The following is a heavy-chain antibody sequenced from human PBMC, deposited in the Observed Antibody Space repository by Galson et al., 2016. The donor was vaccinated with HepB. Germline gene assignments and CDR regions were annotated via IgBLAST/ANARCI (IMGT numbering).Heavy chain of an antibody. CDR3: ARDAHGSGTYYDG. CDR2: ISWNSGSI. V-gene: IGHV3-9*01. J-gene: IGHJ4*02. CDR1: GFTFDDYG. D-gene: IGHD3-10*01. Sequence: SLRLSCAASGFTFDDYGMHWVRQAPGKGLEWVSSISWNSGSIEYADSVRGRFTISRDNAKNSLYLQMNSLRPEDTAFYYCARDAHGSGTYYDGWGQGTLVTVSS.